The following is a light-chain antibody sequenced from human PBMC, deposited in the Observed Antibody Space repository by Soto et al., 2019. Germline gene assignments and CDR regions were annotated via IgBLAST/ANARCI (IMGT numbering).Light chain of an antibody. CDR1: QSVSSSY. CDR3: QQYGSSPQYT. J-gene: IGKJ2*01. CDR2: GAS. V-gene: IGKV3-20*01. Sequence: EIVLTQSPGTLSLSPGERATLSCRASQSVSSSYLAWYQQKPGQAPRLLIYGASSRATGIPDRFSGSGSGTALALTISRLEPEDFAVYYCQQYGSSPQYTFGQGTKREIK.